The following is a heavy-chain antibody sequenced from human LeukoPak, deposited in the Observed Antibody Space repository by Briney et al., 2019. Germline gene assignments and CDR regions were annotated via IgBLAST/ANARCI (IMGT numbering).Heavy chain of an antibody. CDR1: GFTFSSYA. D-gene: IGHD5-24*01. CDR2: ISGSGGST. V-gene: IGHV3-23*01. J-gene: IGHJ4*02. Sequence: PGGSLRLSCAASGFTFSSYAMSWVRQAPGKGLEWVSAISGSGGSTYYADSVKGRFTISRDNSKNTLYLQMNSLRAEDTAVYYCAKDSRRRDGYNWFFGYWGQGTLVTVSS. CDR3: AKDSRRRDGYNWFFGY.